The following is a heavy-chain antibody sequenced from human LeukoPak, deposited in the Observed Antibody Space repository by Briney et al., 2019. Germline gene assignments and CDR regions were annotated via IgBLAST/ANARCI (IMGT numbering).Heavy chain of an antibody. CDR1: GFTFSDYY. CDR2: ISSSGSTI. D-gene: IGHD4-17*01. V-gene: IGHV3-11*01. Sequence: GGSLRLSCAASGFTFSDYYMSWIRQAPGKGLEWVSYISSSGSTINYADSVLGRFTISRDSAKNSLYLQMNRLRAEDTAVYYCARARYDGDYVDYWGQGTLVTVSS. CDR3: ARARYDGDYVDY. J-gene: IGHJ4*02.